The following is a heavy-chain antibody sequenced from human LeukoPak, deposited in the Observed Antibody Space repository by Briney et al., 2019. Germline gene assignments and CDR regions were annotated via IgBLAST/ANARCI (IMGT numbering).Heavy chain of an antibody. CDR1: GESLSGYY. CDR2: INHSGST. CDR3: ARYCSSTNCYRIFDY. Sequence: SETLSLTCAVYGESLSGYYWSWIRQPPGKGLEWIGEINHSGSTNYNPSLKSPVTISVDTSKNQFSLKLSPVTAADTAVYYCARYCSSTNCYRIFDYWGQGTLVTVSS. J-gene: IGHJ4*02. V-gene: IGHV4-34*01. D-gene: IGHD2-2*02.